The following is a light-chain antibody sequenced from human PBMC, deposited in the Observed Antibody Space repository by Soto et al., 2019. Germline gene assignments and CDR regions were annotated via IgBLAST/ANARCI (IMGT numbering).Light chain of an antibody. CDR2: AAS. CDR1: EDISDF. V-gene: IGKV1-27*01. Sequence: DIPMTQSPSSLSASVGDRVTITCRASEDISDFLAWYQQKPGKVPKVLIYAASTLQSGVPSRFSGSGSGTDFTLTITNLQPEDVATYYCHKYNSAPFTFGPGTKVDVK. J-gene: IGKJ3*01. CDR3: HKYNSAPFT.